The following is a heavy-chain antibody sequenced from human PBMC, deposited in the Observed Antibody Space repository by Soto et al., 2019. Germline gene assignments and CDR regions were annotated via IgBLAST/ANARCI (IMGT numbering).Heavy chain of an antibody. Sequence: GASVTVSCQASGGTFSSYTISWVRQAPGQGLEWMGRIIPILGIANYAQKFQGRVTITADKSTSTAYMELSSLRSEDTAVYYCARVHDYYDSSGYYFYYYYGMDVWGQGTTVTV. CDR1: GGTFSSYT. V-gene: IGHV1-69*02. J-gene: IGHJ6*02. CDR3: ARVHDYYDSSGYYFYYYYGMDV. CDR2: IIPILGIA. D-gene: IGHD3-22*01.